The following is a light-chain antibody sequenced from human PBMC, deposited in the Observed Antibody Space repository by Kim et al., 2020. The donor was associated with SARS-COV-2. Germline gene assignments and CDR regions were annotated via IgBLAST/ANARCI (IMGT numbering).Light chain of an antibody. CDR1: QDITSY. Sequence: ASVGDRVIITCQASQDITSYLKWCQQKAGKPPNLLIDDTSSLEAGVPSRFSGSGSGTNFTFTISSLQPEDIATYYRQQYNSLPLTFGGGTKVDIK. V-gene: IGKV1-33*01. J-gene: IGKJ4*01. CDR2: DTS. CDR3: QQYNSLPLT.